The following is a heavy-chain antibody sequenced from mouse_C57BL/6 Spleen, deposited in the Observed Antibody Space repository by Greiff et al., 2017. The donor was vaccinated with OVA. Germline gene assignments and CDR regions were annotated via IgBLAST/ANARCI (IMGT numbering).Heavy chain of an antibody. CDR1: GYTFTSYT. Sequence: QVQLQQSGAELARPGASVKMSCKASGYTFTSYTMHWVKQRPGQGLEWIGYINPRSGYTKYNQKFKDKATLTADKSSSTAYMQLSSLTSEDSAVYYWARSTTTVVETPCAYWGQGTLVTVSA. J-gene: IGHJ3*01. V-gene: IGHV1-4*01. D-gene: IGHD1-1*01. CDR3: ARSTTTVVETPCAY. CDR2: INPRSGYT.